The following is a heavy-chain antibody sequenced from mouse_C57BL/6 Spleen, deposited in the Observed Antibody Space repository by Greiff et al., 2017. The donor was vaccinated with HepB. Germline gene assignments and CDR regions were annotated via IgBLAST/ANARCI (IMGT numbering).Heavy chain of an antibody. CDR1: GYTFTSYW. CDR2: IDPSDSYT. V-gene: IGHV1-69*01. Sequence: VQLQQPGAELVMPGASVKLSCKASGYTFTSYWMHWVKQRPGQGLEWIGEIDPSDSYTNYNQKFKGKSTLTVDKSSSTAYMQLSSLTSEDSAVYYCARRFIITTVDYFDYWGQGTTLTVSS. CDR3: ARRFIITTVDYFDY. J-gene: IGHJ2*01. D-gene: IGHD1-1*01.